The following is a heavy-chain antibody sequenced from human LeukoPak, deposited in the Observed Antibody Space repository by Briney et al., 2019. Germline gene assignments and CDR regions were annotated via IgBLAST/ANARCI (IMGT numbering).Heavy chain of an antibody. V-gene: IGHV1-46*01. CDR3: ASGPQVRLGGLDY. Sequence: ASVKLSCKASGSTFTSSYFHWVRQAPGQGLEWMAIINPSVDGTNYAQRFQDKVTMTIDTSTSTVYMELSTLRSEDTAVYDGASGPQVRLGGLDYWGQGTLVTVSS. J-gene: IGHJ4*02. CDR2: INPSVDGT. D-gene: IGHD3-16*01. CDR1: GSTFTSSY.